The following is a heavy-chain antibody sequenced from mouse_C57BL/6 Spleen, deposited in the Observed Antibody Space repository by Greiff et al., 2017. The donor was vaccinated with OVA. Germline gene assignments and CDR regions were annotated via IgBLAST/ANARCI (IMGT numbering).Heavy chain of an antibody. Sequence: DVQLQESGGGLVQPGGSMKLSCVASGFTFSNYWMNWVRQSPEKGLEWVAQIRLKSDNYATHYAESVKGRFTIARDDSKSSVYLQMNNLRAEDTGIYYCTAETPFDYWGQGTTLTVSS. CDR3: TAETPFDY. J-gene: IGHJ2*01. CDR2: IRLKSDNYAT. CDR1: GFTFSNYW. V-gene: IGHV6-3*01.